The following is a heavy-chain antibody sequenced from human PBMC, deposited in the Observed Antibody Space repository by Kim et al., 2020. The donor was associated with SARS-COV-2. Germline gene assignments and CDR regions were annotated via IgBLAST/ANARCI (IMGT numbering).Heavy chain of an antibody. D-gene: IGHD3-22*01. J-gene: IGHJ6*02. Sequence: TNYAQKLQGRVTMTTDTSTSTAYMELRSLRSDDTAVYYCARAYYDSSGGMDVWGQGTTVTVSS. V-gene: IGHV1-18*01. CDR3: ARAYYDSSGGMDV. CDR2: T.